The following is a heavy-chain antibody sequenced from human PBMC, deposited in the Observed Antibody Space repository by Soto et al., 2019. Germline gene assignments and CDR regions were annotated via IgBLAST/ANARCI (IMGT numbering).Heavy chain of an antibody. J-gene: IGHJ5*02. V-gene: IGHV3-33*01. CDR2: TWPDGNDK. CDR3: VRGSSCSNGIRYNLGWFGP. Sequence: GGALRLCCTASGFTFSTFALHWVRQGPGKGLEWVAITWPDGNDKYYADSVKGRFTISSDNSKNMLFLQMNSLRAEDTAVYYCVRGSSCSNGIRYNLGWFGPWGQGTLVTVSS. CDR1: GFTFSTFA. D-gene: IGHD2-8*01.